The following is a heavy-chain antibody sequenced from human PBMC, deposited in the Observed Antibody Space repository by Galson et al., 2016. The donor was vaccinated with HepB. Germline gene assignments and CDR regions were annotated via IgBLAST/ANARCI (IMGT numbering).Heavy chain of an antibody. CDR1: GGAISGSSFY. V-gene: IGHV4-39*01. CDR2: IYYSGST. D-gene: IGHD6-19*01. CDR3: ARRLTGAGTFYY. J-gene: IGHJ4*02. Sequence: SETLSLTCSVSGGAISGSSFYWCWIRQPPGKRLEWIGSIYYSGSTYNSPSLKSRATMSVDTSQNQFSLKLSSVTAADTAVYYRARRLTGAGTFYYWGQGTLVTVSS.